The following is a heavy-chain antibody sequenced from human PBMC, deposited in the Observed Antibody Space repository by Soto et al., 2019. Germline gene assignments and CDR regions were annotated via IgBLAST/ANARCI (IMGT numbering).Heavy chain of an antibody. CDR1: GGSISSGGYY. V-gene: IGHV4-31*03. D-gene: IGHD2-15*01. J-gene: IGHJ6*02. Sequence: SETLSLTCTVSGGSISSGGYYWSWIRQQPGKGLEWIGYIYYSGSTYYNPSLKSRVTISVDTSKNQFSLKLSSVTAADTAVYYCARALGSYWSDCSGGSCVYGMDVWGQGTTVTVSS. CDR3: ARALGSYWSDCSGGSCVYGMDV. CDR2: IYYSGST.